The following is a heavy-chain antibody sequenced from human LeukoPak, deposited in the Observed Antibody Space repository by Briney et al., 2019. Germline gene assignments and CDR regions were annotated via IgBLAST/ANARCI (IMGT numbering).Heavy chain of an antibody. CDR2: IYYSGST. CDR1: GGSISSGGYY. J-gene: IGHJ4*02. D-gene: IGHD3-9*01. Sequence: SQTLSLTCTVSGGSISSGGYYWSWIRQHPGKGLEWNGYIYYSGSTYYKPTLKSRVTISVDTSKNQFSLKLSSVTAADTAVYYCARASGIYFDWLLSRWYFDYRGQGTLVTVSS. CDR3: ARASGIYFDWLLSRWYFDY. V-gene: IGHV4-31*03.